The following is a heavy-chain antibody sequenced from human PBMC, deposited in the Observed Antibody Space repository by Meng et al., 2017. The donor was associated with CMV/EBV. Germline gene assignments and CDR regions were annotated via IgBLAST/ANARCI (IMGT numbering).Heavy chain of an antibody. CDR3: ARGGAYCGGDCYSFAFDI. CDR2: INPNSGGT. D-gene: IGHD2-21*01. J-gene: IGHJ3*02. Sequence: SVKVSCMASGYTFTGYYMHWVRQAPGQGLEWMGWINPNSGGTNDAQKFQGRVTMTRDTSISTAYMELSRLRSDDTAVYYCARGGAYCGGDCYSFAFDIWGQGTMVTVSS. V-gene: IGHV1-2*02. CDR1: GYTFTGYY.